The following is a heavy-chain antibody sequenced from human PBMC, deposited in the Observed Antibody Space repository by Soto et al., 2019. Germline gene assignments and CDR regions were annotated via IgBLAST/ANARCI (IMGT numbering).Heavy chain of an antibody. D-gene: IGHD6-13*01. CDR3: ARERWDAFDI. CDR1: GGSISSYY. CDR2: IYYSGST. V-gene: IGHV4-59*13. J-gene: IGHJ3*02. Sequence: SETLSLTCTGSGGSISSYYWSWIRQPPGKGLEWIGYIYYSGSTNYNPSLKSRVTISVDTSKNQFSLKLSSVTAADTAVYYCARERWDAFDIWGQGTMVTVSS.